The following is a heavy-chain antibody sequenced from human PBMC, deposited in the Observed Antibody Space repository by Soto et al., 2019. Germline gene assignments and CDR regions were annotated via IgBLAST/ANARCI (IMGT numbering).Heavy chain of an antibody. CDR2: ISSNGGST. Sequence: GGSLRLSCAASGFTFSSYAMHWVRQAPGKGLEYVSAISSNGGSTYYANSVKGRFTISRDNSKNTLYLQMGSLRAEDMAVYYCARPTSIAVAGPFDCWGQGTLVTVSS. CDR1: GFTFSSYA. J-gene: IGHJ4*02. D-gene: IGHD6-19*01. CDR3: ARPTSIAVAGPFDC. V-gene: IGHV3-64*01.